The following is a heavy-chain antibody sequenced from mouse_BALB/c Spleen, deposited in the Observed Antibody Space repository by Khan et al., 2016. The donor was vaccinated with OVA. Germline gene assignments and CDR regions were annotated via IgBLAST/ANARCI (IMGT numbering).Heavy chain of an antibody. CDR1: GFNIKDYY. V-gene: IGHV14-1*02. Sequence: EVKLLESGAELVRPGALVKLSCKASGFNIKDYYIHWVTQRPEQGLEWIGWIDPENGKTIYDPKFQGKASITTDTSSNTAYLQLSSLTSEDTAVYYCARSGYFAWLGYWGQGTLVTVSA. CDR2: IDPENGKT. CDR3: ARSGYFAWLGY. J-gene: IGHJ3*01.